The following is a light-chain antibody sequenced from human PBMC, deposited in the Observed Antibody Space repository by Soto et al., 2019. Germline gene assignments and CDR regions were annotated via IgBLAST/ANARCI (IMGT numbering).Light chain of an antibody. V-gene: IGLV2-8*01. CDR2: EVI. CDR3: SSYAGSDKFVI. CDR1: SSDVGGYNY. Sequence: QPVLTQPPSASGSPGQSVTISCTGSSSDVGGYNYVSWYQQHPGTAPKVLIHEVIKRPSGVPDRFSGSRSGNTASLTVSGLQAEDEADYYCSSYAGSDKFVIFGGGTKLTVL. J-gene: IGLJ2*01.